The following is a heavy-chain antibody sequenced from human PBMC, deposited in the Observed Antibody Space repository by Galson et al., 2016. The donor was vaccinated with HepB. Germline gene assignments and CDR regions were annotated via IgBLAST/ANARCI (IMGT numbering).Heavy chain of an antibody. D-gene: IGHD5-12*01. Sequence: SLRLSCAASGFTFSRSWMTWVRQAPGRGLEWLANIKEDGSSTNHVDSVKGRFTISRENAKTSPYLQMNSLRAEDTAVYYCARDHISGRGPFFDYWGQGIPVTVSS. CDR2: IKEDGSST. J-gene: IGHJ4*02. CDR3: ARDHISGRGPFFDY. V-gene: IGHV3-7*03. CDR1: GFTFSRSW.